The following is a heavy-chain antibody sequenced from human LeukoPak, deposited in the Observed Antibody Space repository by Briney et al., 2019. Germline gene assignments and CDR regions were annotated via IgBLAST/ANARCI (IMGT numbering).Heavy chain of an antibody. CDR1: GFTFDDYA. CDR3: AKARYSSGWYEFDY. J-gene: IGHJ4*02. Sequence: GGSLRLSCAASGFTFDDYAMHWVRQAPGKGLEWVSGISWNSGSIGYADSVKGRFTISRDNAKNSLYLRMNSLRAEDMALYYCAKARYSSGWYEFDYWGQGTLVTVSS. D-gene: IGHD6-19*01. V-gene: IGHV3-9*03. CDR2: ISWNSGSI.